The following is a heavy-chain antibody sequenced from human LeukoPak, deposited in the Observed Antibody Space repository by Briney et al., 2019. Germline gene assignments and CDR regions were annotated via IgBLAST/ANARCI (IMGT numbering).Heavy chain of an antibody. J-gene: IGHJ5*01. Sequence: GGSLRLSCAASGFTFSSYGMHWVRQAPGKGLDWVAFIRYDGSNKYYADSVKGRFTISRDNSKNTLYLQMNSLRAEDTAVYYCAKDRVLAFWGDYDSWGQGTLVTVSS. V-gene: IGHV3-30*02. CDR3: AKDRVLAFWGDYDS. D-gene: IGHD4-17*01. CDR2: IRYDGSNK. CDR1: GFTFSSYG.